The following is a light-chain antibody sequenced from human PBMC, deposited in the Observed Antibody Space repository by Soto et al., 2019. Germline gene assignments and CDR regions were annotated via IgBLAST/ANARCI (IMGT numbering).Light chain of an antibody. V-gene: IGKV3-11*01. CDR1: QSVSSY. Sequence: IVLTQSPATLSLSPGERATLSCRASQSVSSYLAWYQQKPGQAPRLLIYDASNRATGIPARFSGSGSGTDFTLTISSLEPEDFVVYYCQQRSDWPWTFGQGTKVDIK. J-gene: IGKJ1*01. CDR3: QQRSDWPWT. CDR2: DAS.